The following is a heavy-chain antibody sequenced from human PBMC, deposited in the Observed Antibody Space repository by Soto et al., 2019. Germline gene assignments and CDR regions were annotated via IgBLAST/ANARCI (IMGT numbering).Heavy chain of an antibody. CDR3: AGEKITGRFDY. Sequence: SETLSLTCAVYGGSFSGYYWTWIRQPPGTGLEWIGEINHSGSTNYNPSLKSRVTISVDTSKNQFSLKLTSVTAADTAVYYCAGEKITGRFDYWGRGTLVTFP. J-gene: IGHJ4*02. V-gene: IGHV4-34*01. D-gene: IGHD2-8*02. CDR2: INHSGST. CDR1: GGSFSGYY.